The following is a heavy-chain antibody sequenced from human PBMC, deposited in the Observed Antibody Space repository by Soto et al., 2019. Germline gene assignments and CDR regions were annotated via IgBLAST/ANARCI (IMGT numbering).Heavy chain of an antibody. V-gene: IGHV3-74*01. Sequence: EVQLVESGGGLVQPGGSLRLSCAASGFTFSSYWLHWVRQAPGKGLVWVSRIRGDGGITNYADSVKGRFTISRDNAKNTLYLQMISLRAEDTAVYYCLGGSDRGDFDYWGHGTLVTVSS. D-gene: IGHD1-26*01. CDR2: IRGDGGIT. CDR3: LGGSDRGDFDY. J-gene: IGHJ4*01. CDR1: GFTFSSYW.